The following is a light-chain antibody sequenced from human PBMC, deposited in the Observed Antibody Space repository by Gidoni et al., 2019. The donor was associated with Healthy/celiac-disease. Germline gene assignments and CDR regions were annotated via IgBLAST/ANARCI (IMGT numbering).Light chain of an antibody. CDR3: QAWDSSHVV. V-gene: IGLV3-1*01. J-gene: IGLJ2*01. Sequence: YALTQPPSVPVSPGQTASITCFGDKLGDKYACWYQQKPGQSPVLVIYQDSKRPSGIPERFSGSNSGNTATLTISGTQAMDEADYYCQAWDSSHVVFGGGTKLTVL. CDR2: QDS. CDR1: KLGDKY.